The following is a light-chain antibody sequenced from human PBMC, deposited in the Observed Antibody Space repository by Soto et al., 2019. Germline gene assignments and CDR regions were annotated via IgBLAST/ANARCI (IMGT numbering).Light chain of an antibody. Sequence: DIQLTQSPSSLSTSVGDRVTITCRASQSVRNNLNWYQQKPRGAPKLLISAASSLPGGVPLRFSGSGSGTDFTLTISSLQPEDFATYYCQQSYSTPYTFGQGTSLEIK. V-gene: IGKV1-39*01. CDR3: QQSYSTPYT. CDR1: QSVRNN. CDR2: AAS. J-gene: IGKJ2*01.